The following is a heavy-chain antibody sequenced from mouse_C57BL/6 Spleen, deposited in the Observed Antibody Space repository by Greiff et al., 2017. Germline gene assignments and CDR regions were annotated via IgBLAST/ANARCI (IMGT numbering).Heavy chain of an antibody. CDR1: GYTFTSYG. V-gene: IGHV1-81*01. CDR3: ARGDTRSGYGGNSYYYAMDY. D-gene: IGHD3-2*02. CDR2: IYPRSGNT. J-gene: IGHJ4*01. Sequence: QVQLQQSGAELARPGASVKLSCKASGYTFTSYGISWVKQRTGQGLEWIGEIYPRSGNTYYNEKFKGKATLTADKSSSTAYMELLSLTSEDSAVYFCARGDTRSGYGGNSYYYAMDYWGQGTSVTVSS.